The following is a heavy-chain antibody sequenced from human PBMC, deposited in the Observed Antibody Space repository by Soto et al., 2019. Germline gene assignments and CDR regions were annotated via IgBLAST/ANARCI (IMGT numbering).Heavy chain of an antibody. CDR1: GGTFSSYA. CDR2: IIPIFGTA. Sequence: QVQLVQSGAEVKKPGSSVKVSCTASGGTFSSYAISWVRQAPGQGLEWMGGIIPIFGTANYAQKFQGRVTITADESTSTAYMELSSLRSEDTAVYYCARDLLAYCGGDCSNWGQGTLVTVSS. CDR3: ARDLLAYCGGDCSN. D-gene: IGHD2-21*02. V-gene: IGHV1-69*01. J-gene: IGHJ4*02.